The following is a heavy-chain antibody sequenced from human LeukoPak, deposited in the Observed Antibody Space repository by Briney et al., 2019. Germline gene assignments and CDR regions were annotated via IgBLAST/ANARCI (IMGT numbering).Heavy chain of an antibody. D-gene: IGHD2-2*02. J-gene: IGHJ4*02. V-gene: IGHV3-23*01. CDR3: VRGRYCSSTSCYIDY. Sequence: GGSLRLSCAASGFSFSNYAMGWVRQAPGKVLEWVSSISGSGDSTYYADSVKGRFTISRDNSKNTLYLQMNSLRAEDTAVYYCVRGRYCSSTSCYIDYWGQGTLVTVSS. CDR1: GFSFSNYA. CDR2: ISGSGDST.